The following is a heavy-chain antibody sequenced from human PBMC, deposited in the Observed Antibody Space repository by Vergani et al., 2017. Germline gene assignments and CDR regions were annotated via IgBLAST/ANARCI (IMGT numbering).Heavy chain of an antibody. CDR1: GGSISSYY. D-gene: IGHD2-8*02. CDR2: IYYSGST. V-gene: IGHV4-59*08. Sequence: QVQLQESGPGLVKPSETLSLTCTVSGGSISSYYWSWIRQPPGKGLEWIGYIYYSGSTNYNPSLKSRGTISVDTSKNQFSLKLSSVTAADTAVYYCARQTGGGIQGYFDYWGQGTLVTVSS. J-gene: IGHJ4*02. CDR3: ARQTGGGIQGYFDY.